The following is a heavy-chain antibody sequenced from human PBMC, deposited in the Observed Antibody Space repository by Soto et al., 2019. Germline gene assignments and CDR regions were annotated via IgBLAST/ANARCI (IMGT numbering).Heavy chain of an antibody. CDR1: EFTFSNYA. CDR2: ISGSGGST. J-gene: IGHJ4*02. V-gene: IGHV3-23*01. D-gene: IGHD6-19*01. CDR3: AKNGDRSGGAYYFGS. Sequence: EVQLLESGGGLVQPGGSLRLSCAASEFTFSNYAMSWVRQAPGKGLEWVAGISGSGGSTYYADSVNGRFTISRDNSKTTVSLHLNFLSGDDTAIYYCAKNGDRSGGAYYFGSWGQGTLVTVSS.